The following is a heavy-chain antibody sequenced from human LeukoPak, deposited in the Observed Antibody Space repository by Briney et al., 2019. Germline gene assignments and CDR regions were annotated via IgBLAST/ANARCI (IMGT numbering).Heavy chain of an antibody. CDR2: ISYDGSNK. J-gene: IGHJ6*02. CDR3: AKDEASSWYYYYYGMDV. Sequence: GGSLRLSCAASGFTFSSYGMHWVRQAPGKGLEWVAVISYDGSNKYYADSVKGRFTIPRDNSKNTLYLQMNSLRAEDTAVYYCAKDEASSWYYYYYGMDVWGQGTTVTVSS. V-gene: IGHV3-30*18. CDR1: GFTFSSYG. D-gene: IGHD6-13*01.